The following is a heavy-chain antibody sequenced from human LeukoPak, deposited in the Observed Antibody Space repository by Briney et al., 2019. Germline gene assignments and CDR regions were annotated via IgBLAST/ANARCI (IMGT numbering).Heavy chain of an antibody. D-gene: IGHD6-19*01. V-gene: IGHV3-30*18. CDR2: ISYDGSNK. CDR3: AKSTGGGGWYPFDF. J-gene: IGHJ4*02. Sequence: QPGRSLRLSCAASGFTFSSYGMHWVRQAPGKGLEWVAVISYDGSNKYYADSVKGRFTISRDNSKNTLYLQMNSLRADDAALYYCAKSTGGGGWYPFDFWGQGTLVTVSS. CDR1: GFTFSSYG.